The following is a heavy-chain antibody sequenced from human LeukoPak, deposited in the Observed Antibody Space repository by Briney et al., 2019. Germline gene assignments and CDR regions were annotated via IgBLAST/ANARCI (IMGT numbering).Heavy chain of an antibody. CDR2: INPDGSTI. J-gene: IGHJ4*02. Sequence: GGSLRLSCAASGFTFSNYWVHWVRQAPGKGLVWVSRINPDGSTINYADSVKGRFTISRDNAKNSLYLQVNSLRAEDTALYYCARGRVTEFDYWGQGTLVTVSS. D-gene: IGHD2-21*02. CDR1: GFTFSNYW. CDR3: ARGRVTEFDY. V-gene: IGHV3-74*01.